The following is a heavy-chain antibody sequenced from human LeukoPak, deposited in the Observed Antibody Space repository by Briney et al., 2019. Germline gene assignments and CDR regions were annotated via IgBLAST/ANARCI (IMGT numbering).Heavy chain of an antibody. CDR3: ARMDYCSGGTCYAADSYYYYMGV. J-gene: IGHJ6*03. CDR2: ISGYNGNT. V-gene: IGHV1-18*01. Sequence: ASVKVSCKASGYALSSYGISWVRQAPEQGLEWMGWISGYNGNTNYAQKFQGRVTVTTDTSTSTAYMELRSLRSDDTAIYYCARMDYCSGGTCYAADSYYYYMGVWGKGTTVTVSS. D-gene: IGHD2-15*01. CDR1: GYALSSYG.